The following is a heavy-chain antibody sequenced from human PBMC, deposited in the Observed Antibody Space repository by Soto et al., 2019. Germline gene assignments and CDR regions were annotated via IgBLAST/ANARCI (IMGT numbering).Heavy chain of an antibody. Sequence: PSETLSLTCAVSGYSISRGYYWGWIRQPPGKGLEWIGSIYHSGSTYYNPSLKSRVTISVDTSKNQFSLKLSSVTAADTAVYYCARGFLYPNWFDPWGQGTLVTVSS. CDR1: GYSISRGYY. CDR2: IYHSGST. D-gene: IGHD2-2*02. J-gene: IGHJ5*02. V-gene: IGHV4-38-2*01. CDR3: ARGFLYPNWFDP.